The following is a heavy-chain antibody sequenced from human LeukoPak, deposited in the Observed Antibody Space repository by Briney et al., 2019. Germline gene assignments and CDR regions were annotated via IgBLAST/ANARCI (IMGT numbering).Heavy chain of an antibody. J-gene: IGHJ3*02. D-gene: IGHD6-13*01. CDR1: GGSISSSNW. CDR2: IYHSGST. Sequence: SETLSLTCAVSGGSISSSNWWSWVRQPPGKGLEWIGEIYHSGSTNYNPSLKSRVTISVDTSKNQFSLKLSSVTAADTAVYYCARGGGSSWYRVYAFDIWGQGTMVTVSS. CDR3: ARGGGSSWYRVYAFDI. V-gene: IGHV4-4*02.